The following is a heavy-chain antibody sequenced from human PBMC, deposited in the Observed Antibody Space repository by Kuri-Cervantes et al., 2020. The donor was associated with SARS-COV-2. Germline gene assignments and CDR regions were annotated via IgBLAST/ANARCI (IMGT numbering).Heavy chain of an antibody. D-gene: IGHD6-19*01. CDR2: IDPSNSYT. J-gene: IGHJ5*02. CDR1: GYSFTSYW. CDR3: ARHAIGRITVAGTCWFDP. V-gene: IGHV5-10-1*01. Sequence: GGSLRLSCTASGYSFTSYWISWVRQAPGKGLEWMGRIDPSNSYTNYAPSFQGHVTISTDKSISTPYLQWNSLKASDTAMYYCARHAIGRITVAGTCWFDPWGQGTLVTVSS.